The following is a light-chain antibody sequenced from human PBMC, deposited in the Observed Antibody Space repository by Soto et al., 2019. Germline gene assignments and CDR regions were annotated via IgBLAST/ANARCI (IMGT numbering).Light chain of an antibody. Sequence: QSVLTQPRSVSGSPGQSVTISCTGTSSDVGGYNYVSWYQQHPGKAPKLMISDVSKRPSGVPDRFSGSKSGNTASLTISGLQADDEADYYCCSYAGSYTYVFGTGTQLTVL. CDR2: DVS. V-gene: IGLV2-11*01. J-gene: IGLJ1*01. CDR1: SSDVGGYNY. CDR3: CSYAGSYTYV.